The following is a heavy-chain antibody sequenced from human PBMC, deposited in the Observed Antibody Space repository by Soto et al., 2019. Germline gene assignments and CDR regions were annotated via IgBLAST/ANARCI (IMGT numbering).Heavy chain of an antibody. CDR1: GGTFSSYA. CDR2: SIPILGTA. CDR3: ARAEGLRYVDWPPHPYFDY. D-gene: IGHD3-9*01. V-gene: IGHV1-69*06. J-gene: IGHJ4*02. Sequence: QVQLVQSGAEVKKPGSSVKVSCKASGGTFSSYAISWVRQAPGQGLEWMGGSIPILGTANYAQKFQGRVMITADKSTSTAYKELSSLRSEDTAVYYCARAEGLRYVDWPPHPYFDYWGQGTLVTVSS.